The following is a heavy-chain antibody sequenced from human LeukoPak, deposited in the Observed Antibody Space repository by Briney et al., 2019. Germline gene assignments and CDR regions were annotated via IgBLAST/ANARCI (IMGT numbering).Heavy chain of an antibody. J-gene: IGHJ4*02. D-gene: IGHD3-22*01. CDR2: INPRGGSI. CDR1: GYPCTSYY. V-gene: IGHV1-46*01. Sequence: ASVKVSCKASGYPCTSYYMHWVRHAPGQGLEWMGIINPRGGSISYAQKFQGRVTMIRDTSTRTVYMELISLRSEDTAVYYCARDPPYDTSGYYFDYWGQGTLVTVSS. CDR3: ARDPPYDTSGYYFDY.